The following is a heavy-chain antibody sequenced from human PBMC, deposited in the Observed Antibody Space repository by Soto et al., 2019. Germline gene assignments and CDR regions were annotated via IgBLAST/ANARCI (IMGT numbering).Heavy chain of an antibody. CDR3: ASEYYDILTGYSTMDV. J-gene: IGHJ6*02. D-gene: IGHD3-9*01. CDR2: IKQDGSEK. Sequence: GGSLRRSCAASGFTFSSYLMSWVRQAPGKGLEWVANIKQDGSEKYCVDSVKGRFTISRDNAKNSLYLQMNSLRAEDTAVYYCASEYYDILTGYSTMDVWGQGTTVTVSS. CDR1: GFTFSSYL. V-gene: IGHV3-7*03.